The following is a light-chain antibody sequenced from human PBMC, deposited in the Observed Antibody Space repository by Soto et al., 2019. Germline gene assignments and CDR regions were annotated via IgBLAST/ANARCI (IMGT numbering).Light chain of an antibody. CDR3: QQYYSTPYT. CDR2: WAS. V-gene: IGKV4-1*01. CDR1: QSVLHSSHNENY. Sequence: DIVMTQSPDSLAVSLGERATINCKSSQSVLHSSHNENYLVWYQQKPGQPPKLLIYWASTRESGVPDRFSGSGSGTDFTLTISSLQAEDVAVYYCQQYYSTPYTFGQRTKLEIK. J-gene: IGKJ2*01.